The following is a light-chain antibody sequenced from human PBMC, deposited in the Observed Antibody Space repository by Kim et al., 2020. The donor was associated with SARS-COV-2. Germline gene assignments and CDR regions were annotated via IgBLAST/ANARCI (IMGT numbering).Light chain of an antibody. CDR3: QHYGGSRYT. V-gene: IGKV3-20*01. CDR1: QSVSRNY. CDR2: GAC. J-gene: IGKJ2*01. Sequence: EIVLTQSPGTLSLSPGERATLSCRASQSVSRNYLAWYQQKLGQTPRLLIYGACTRAPGIPDRFSGSGSGADFTLTISSLGPEDFAVYYCQHYGGSRYTFGQGTKLEI.